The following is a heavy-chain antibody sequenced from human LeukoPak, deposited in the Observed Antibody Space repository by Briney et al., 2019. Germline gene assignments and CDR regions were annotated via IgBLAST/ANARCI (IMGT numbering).Heavy chain of an antibody. J-gene: IGHJ5*02. CDR2: IYYSGST. CDR3: ARGVSVKNYDFRSGYYHNWFDP. CDR1: GGSISSGGYY. Sequence: SQTLSLTCTVSGGSISSGGYYWSWIRQHPGKGLEWIGYIYYSGSTYYNPSLKSRVTISVDTSKNQFSLKLSSVTAADTAVYYCARGVSVKNYDFRSGYYHNWFDPWGQGTLVTVSS. D-gene: IGHD3-3*01. V-gene: IGHV4-31*03.